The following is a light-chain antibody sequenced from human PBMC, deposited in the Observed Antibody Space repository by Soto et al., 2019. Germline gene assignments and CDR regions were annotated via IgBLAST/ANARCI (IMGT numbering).Light chain of an antibody. J-gene: IGKJ1*01. Sequence: DIQMTQSPSSLSASVGDRVTITCQASQDISTYLNWYQQKAGKAPKLLIYDASILETGVPSRFSGGGSGTEFTLTISSLQPDDFATYYCQHYNSYSEAFGQGTKVELK. CDR1: QDISTY. V-gene: IGKV1-33*01. CDR2: DAS. CDR3: QHYNSYSEA.